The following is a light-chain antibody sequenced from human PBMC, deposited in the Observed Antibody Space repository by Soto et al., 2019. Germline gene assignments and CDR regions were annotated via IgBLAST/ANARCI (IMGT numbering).Light chain of an antibody. CDR3: QVWDSSSDHREV. V-gene: IGLV3-21*04. Sequence: SYELTQPPSVSVAPGKTARITCGGDHIGSKSVHWYQQKPGQAPVRVIYYNSDRPSGIPERFSGSNSGNTATLNISRVEAGDEADYYCQVWDSSSDHREVFGGGTKLTVL. J-gene: IGLJ2*01. CDR1: HIGSKS. CDR2: YNS.